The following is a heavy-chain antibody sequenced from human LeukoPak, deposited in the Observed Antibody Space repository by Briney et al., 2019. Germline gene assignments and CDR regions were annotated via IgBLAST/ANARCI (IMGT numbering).Heavy chain of an antibody. V-gene: IGHV1-69*13. J-gene: IGHJ6*02. CDR3: AREEVAARRSYYYGMDV. Sequence: APVKVSCKASGGTFSSYAISWVRQAPGQGLEWMGGIIPIFGTANYAQKFQGRVTITADESTSTAYMELSSLGSEDTAVYYCAREEVAARRSYYYGMDVWGQGTTVTVSS. CDR2: IIPIFGTA. CDR1: GGTFSSYA. D-gene: IGHD6-6*01.